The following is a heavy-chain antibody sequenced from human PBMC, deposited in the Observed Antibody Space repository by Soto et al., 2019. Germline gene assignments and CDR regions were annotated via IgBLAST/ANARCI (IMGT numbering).Heavy chain of an antibody. D-gene: IGHD3-22*01. Sequence: SXTLSLTCTVSGGSISSGDYYWSWIRQPPGKGLEWIGYIYYSGSTYYNPSLKSRVTISVDTSKNQFSLKLSSVTAADTAVYYCARARYSSGAISYFQHWGQGTLVTVSS. J-gene: IGHJ1*01. CDR2: IYYSGST. CDR1: GGSISSGDYY. CDR3: ARARYSSGAISYFQH. V-gene: IGHV4-30-4*02.